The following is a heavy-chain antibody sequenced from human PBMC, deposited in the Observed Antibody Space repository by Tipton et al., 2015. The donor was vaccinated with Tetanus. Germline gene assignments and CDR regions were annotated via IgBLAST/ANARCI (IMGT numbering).Heavy chain of an antibody. CDR2: ISHSSETT. D-gene: IGHD2-21*02. CDR1: GFIFSTSS. CDR3: ARDRPTALLSY. Sequence: SLRLSCATSGFIFSTSSLNWVRQAPGRGLEWVSYISHSSETTLYADSVKGRFTISRDNAKKSLFLQMNSLRDDDTAVYCCARDRPTALLSYWGQGTLVTVSS. V-gene: IGHV3-48*02. J-gene: IGHJ4*02.